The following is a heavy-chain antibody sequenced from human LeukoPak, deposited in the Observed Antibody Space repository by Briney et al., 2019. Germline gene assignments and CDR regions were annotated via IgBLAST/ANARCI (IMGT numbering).Heavy chain of an antibody. Sequence: GGSQRLSCAASGFTFSSYGMHWVRQAPGKGLEWVAFIRYDGSNKYYADSVKGRFTISRDNSKNTLYLQMNSLRAEDTAVYYCAKDWGAYYGSDTPPDYWGQGTLVTVSS. V-gene: IGHV3-30*02. D-gene: IGHD3-10*01. CDR2: IRYDGSNK. CDR3: AKDWGAYYGSDTPPDY. CDR1: GFTFSSYG. J-gene: IGHJ4*02.